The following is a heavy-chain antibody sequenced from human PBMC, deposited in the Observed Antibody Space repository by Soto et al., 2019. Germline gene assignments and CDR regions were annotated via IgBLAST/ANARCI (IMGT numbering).Heavy chain of an antibody. CDR1: GYTFTGYF. J-gene: IGHJ5*02. V-gene: IGHV1-2*02. CDR2: INPNTGGT. Sequence: QVQLVQSGAEVKKPGASVKVSCKASGYTFTGYFIHWVRDVPGQGLEYLGWINPNTGGTDYAQQFQGRVTMTRDSSISSVFMDLKRLTSADTAVYYCARVVSWAASDWFDPWGQGTLVTFAS. CDR3: ARVVSWAASDWFDP. D-gene: IGHD2-15*01.